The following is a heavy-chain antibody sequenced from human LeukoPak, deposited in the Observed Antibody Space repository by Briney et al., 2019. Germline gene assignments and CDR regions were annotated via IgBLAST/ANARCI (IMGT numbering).Heavy chain of an antibody. V-gene: IGHV1-2*02. CDR3: ARGYQLLPDAFDI. J-gene: IGHJ3*02. CDR1: GYTFTGYY. CDR2: INPNSGGT. Sequence: ASVKVSCMASGYTFTGYYMHWVRQAPGQGLEWMGWINPNSGGTYYAQKFRGRVTMTRDTSISTAYMELSRLRSDDTAVYYCARGYQLLPDAFDIWGQGTMVTVSS. D-gene: IGHD2-2*01.